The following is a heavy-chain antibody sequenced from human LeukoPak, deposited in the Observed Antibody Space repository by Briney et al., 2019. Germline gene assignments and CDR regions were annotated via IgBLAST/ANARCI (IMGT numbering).Heavy chain of an antibody. D-gene: IGHD3-22*01. J-gene: IGHJ4*02. CDR1: GYTFTGYY. Sequence: ASVKVSCKASGYTFTGYYMHWVRQAPGQGLEWMGWINPNSGGTNYAQKFQGRVTMTRDTSISTAYMELSRLRSDDTAVYYCARASDLARGYYDSSGYTWGQGTLVTVPS. CDR2: INPNSGGT. CDR3: ARASDLARGYYDSSGYT. V-gene: IGHV1-2*02.